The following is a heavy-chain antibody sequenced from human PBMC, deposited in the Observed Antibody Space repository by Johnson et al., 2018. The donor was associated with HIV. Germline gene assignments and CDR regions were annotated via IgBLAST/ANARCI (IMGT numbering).Heavy chain of an antibody. CDR3: ARDTVVTPPHDAFDI. D-gene: IGHD4-23*01. Sequence: VQLMESGGGLVQPGGSLRLSCAASGFTVSSYYMSWVRQAPGKGLEWVSVLFSGGSTYYADSVKGRFTISRDNSKNTLYLQMNSLRAEDTAVYYCARDTVVTPPHDAFDIWGQGTMVTVSS. CDR2: LFSGGST. V-gene: IGHV3-66*01. CDR1: GFTVSSYY. J-gene: IGHJ3*02.